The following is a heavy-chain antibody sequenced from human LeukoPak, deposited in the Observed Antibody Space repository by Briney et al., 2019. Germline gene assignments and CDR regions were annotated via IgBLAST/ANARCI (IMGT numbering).Heavy chain of an antibody. J-gene: IGHJ4*02. CDR3: ARLPSGIVGAWGVYYFDY. CDR2: ISGDATKT. CDR1: GFTFSSYA. V-gene: IGHV3-23*01. Sequence: GRSLRLSCAASGFTFSSYAMQWVRQAPGKGLEWVSSISGDATKTHYAESVKGRFTISRDNSKNTLYLQMNSLRAEDTAVYYCARLPSGIVGAWGVYYFDYWGQGTLVTVSS. D-gene: IGHD1-26*01.